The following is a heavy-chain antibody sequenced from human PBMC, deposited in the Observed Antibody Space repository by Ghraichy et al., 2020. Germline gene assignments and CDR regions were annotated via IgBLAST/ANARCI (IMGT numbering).Heavy chain of an antibody. CDR2: INHSGST. Sequence: SETLSLTCAVYGGSFSGYYWSWIRQPPGKGLEWIGEINHSGSTNYNPSLKSRVTISVDTSKNQFSLKLSSVTAADTAVYYCASQGIIMVRGGSSDVWGQGTTVTVSS. V-gene: IGHV4-34*01. CDR1: GGSFSGYY. J-gene: IGHJ6*02. CDR3: ASQGIIMVRGGSSDV. D-gene: IGHD3-10*01.